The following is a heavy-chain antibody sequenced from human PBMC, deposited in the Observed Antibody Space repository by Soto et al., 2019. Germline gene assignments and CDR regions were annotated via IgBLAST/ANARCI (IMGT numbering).Heavy chain of an antibody. V-gene: IGHV1-69*13. CDR3: ARDGLDIVSVGAIAGGFDI. Sequence: SVKVSCKASGGTFSSYAISWVRQAPGQGLEWMGGIIPTFGTANYAQKFQGRVTITADESTSTAYMELSSLRSEDTAVYYCARDGLDIVSVGAIAGGFDIRGPGTMVTVSS. CDR1: GGTFSSYA. J-gene: IGHJ3*02. CDR2: IIPTFGTA. D-gene: IGHD5-12*01.